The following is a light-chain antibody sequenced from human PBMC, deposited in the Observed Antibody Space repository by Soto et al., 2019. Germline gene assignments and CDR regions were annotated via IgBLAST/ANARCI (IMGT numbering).Light chain of an antibody. J-gene: IGKJ2*01. CDR1: QSISSW. V-gene: IGKV1-5*03. CDR3: QQSHKT. CDR2: KAS. Sequence: DIPMTQSPSTLSASVGDRVTITCRASQSISSWLAWYQQKPGKAPKLLIYKASSLESGVPSRFSGSGSGTEFTLTISSLQPDDFATYYCQQSHKTFGQGTKLEIK.